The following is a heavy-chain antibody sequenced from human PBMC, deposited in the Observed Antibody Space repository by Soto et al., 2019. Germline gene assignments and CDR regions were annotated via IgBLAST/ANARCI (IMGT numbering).Heavy chain of an antibody. CDR1: GFTFSSYW. CDR3: ARGGSGSYYRH. CDR2: INSDGSST. D-gene: IGHD1-26*01. Sequence: GGSLRLSCAASGFTFSSYWMHWVRQAPGKGLVWVSRINSDGSSTSYADSVKGRFTISRDNAKNTLYLQMNSLRAEDTAVYYCARGGSGSYYRHWGQGTLVTVSS. V-gene: IGHV3-74*01. J-gene: IGHJ4*02.